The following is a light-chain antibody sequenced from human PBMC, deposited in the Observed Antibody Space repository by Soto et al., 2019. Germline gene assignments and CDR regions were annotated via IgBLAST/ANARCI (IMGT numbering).Light chain of an antibody. CDR3: QQYGSSYT. Sequence: ENVLTQSPGTLSLSPGERVTLSCTASQSVSSSYLAWYQQKSGQAPRLLVYGASIRAIGIPDRFSGSGSGTDFTLTISGLEPEDFAVYYCQQYGSSYTFGQGTKLEIK. CDR2: GAS. J-gene: IGKJ2*01. CDR1: QSVSSSY. V-gene: IGKV3-20*01.